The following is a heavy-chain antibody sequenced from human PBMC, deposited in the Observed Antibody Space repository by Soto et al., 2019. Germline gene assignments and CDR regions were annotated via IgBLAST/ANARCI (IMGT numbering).Heavy chain of an antibody. V-gene: IGHV3-30*18. CDR3: AKDRLVGATFDY. J-gene: IGHJ4*02. CDR2: ISYDGSNK. Sequence: QVQLVKSGGGVVQPGRSLRLSCAASGFTFSSYGMHWVRQAPGKGLEWVAVISYDGSNKYYADSVKGRFTISRDNSKNTLYLQMNSLRAEDTAVYYCAKDRLVGATFDYWGQGTLVTVSS. D-gene: IGHD1-26*01. CDR1: GFTFSSYG.